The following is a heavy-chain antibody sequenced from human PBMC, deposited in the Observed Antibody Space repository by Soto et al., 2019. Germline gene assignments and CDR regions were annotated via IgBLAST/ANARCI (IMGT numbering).Heavy chain of an antibody. CDR2: ISYDGSNK. D-gene: IGHD3-22*01. Sequence: PGGSLRLSCAASGFTFSSYGMHWFRQAPGKGLEWVAVISYDGSNKYYADSVKGRFTISRDNSKNTLYLQMNSLRAEDTAVYYCATHDSSGYPGDDYWGQGTLVTVSS. J-gene: IGHJ4*02. CDR1: GFTFSSYG. V-gene: IGHV3-30*03. CDR3: ATHDSSGYPGDDY.